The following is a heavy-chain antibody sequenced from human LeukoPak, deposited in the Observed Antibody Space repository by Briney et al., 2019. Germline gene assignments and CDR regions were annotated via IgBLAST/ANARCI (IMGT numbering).Heavy chain of an antibody. J-gene: IGHJ5*02. CDR1: GGSISSTTYY. Sequence: SETLSLTRTVSGGSISSTTYYWGWVRQPPGKGLEWIGSIYYSGSTYYNPSLKSRVTISVDTSKNQFSLKLTSVTAADTAVYYCVRSKVVVTNWFDPWGQGILVTVSS. CDR2: IYYSGST. D-gene: IGHD3-22*01. CDR3: VRSKVVVTNWFDP. V-gene: IGHV4-39*01.